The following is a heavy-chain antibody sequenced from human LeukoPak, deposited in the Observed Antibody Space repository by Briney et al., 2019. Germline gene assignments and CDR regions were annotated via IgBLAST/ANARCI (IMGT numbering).Heavy chain of an antibody. V-gene: IGHV4-59*06. CDR2: IYYSGST. D-gene: IGHD6-19*01. CDR1: GGSISSYY. CDR3: ASSGWPHSYFDY. Sequence: PSETLSLTCTVSGGSISSYYWSWIRQPPGKGLEWIGYIYYSGSTYYNPSLKSRVTISVDTSKNQFSLKLSSVTAADTAVYYCASSGWPHSYFDYWGQGTLVTVSS. J-gene: IGHJ4*02.